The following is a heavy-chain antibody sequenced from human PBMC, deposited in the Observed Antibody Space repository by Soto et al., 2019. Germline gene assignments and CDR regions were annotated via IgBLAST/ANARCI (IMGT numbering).Heavy chain of an antibody. J-gene: IGHJ4*02. V-gene: IGHV4-34*01. CDR3: ASYLDPFGLAAAGSFDY. D-gene: IGHD6-13*01. CDR1: GGSFSGYY. CDR2: INHSGST. Sequence: SETLSLTCAVYGGSFSGYYWSWIRQPPGKGLEWIGEINHSGSTNYNPSLKSRVTISVDTSKNQFSLKLSSVTAADTAVYYCASYLDPFGLAAAGSFDYWGQGTLVTVSS.